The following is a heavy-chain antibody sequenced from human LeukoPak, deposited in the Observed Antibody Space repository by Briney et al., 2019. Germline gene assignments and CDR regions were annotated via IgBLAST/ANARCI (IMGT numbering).Heavy chain of an antibody. D-gene: IGHD1-1*01. CDR1: GFTFSIHG. J-gene: IGHJ4*02. Sequence: GGSLRLSCAASGFTFSIHGMHWVRQAPGKGLEWVALIWHDGTNKYYADSVKGRFTISRDNSKNTVYLQMDSLRAEDTAVYYCARNNWNARTQRWFYFDNWGQGTLVTVSS. V-gene: IGHV3-33*01. CDR2: IWHDGTNK. CDR3: ARNNWNARTQRWFYFDN.